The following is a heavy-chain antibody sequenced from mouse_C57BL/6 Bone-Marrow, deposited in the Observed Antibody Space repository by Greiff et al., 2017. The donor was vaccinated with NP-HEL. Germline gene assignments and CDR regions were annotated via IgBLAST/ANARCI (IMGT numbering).Heavy chain of an antibody. CDR2: ISYDGSN. V-gene: IGHV3-6*01. CDR3: ASIPYDGYYFYAMDY. D-gene: IGHD2-3*01. Sequence: DVQLQESGPGLVKPSQSLSLTCSVTGYYITSGYYWNWIRQFPGNKLEWMGYISYDGSNKYNPYLKNRISITRDTSKNQFFLKLNSVTTEDTATYYCASIPYDGYYFYAMDYWGQGTSVTVSS. CDR1: GYYITSGYY. J-gene: IGHJ4*01.